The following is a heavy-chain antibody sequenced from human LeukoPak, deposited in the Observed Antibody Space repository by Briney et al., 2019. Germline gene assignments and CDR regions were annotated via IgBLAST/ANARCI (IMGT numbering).Heavy chain of an antibody. CDR2: IYYSGST. J-gene: IGHJ4*02. D-gene: IGHD5-18*01. CDR1: GGSISSYY. CDR3: ARADTAMATPDY. Sequence: SEALSLTCTVSGGSISSYYWSWIRQPPGKGLEWIGYIYYSGSTNYNPSLKSRVTISVDTSKNQFSLKLSSVTAADTAVYYCARADTAMATPDYWGQGTLVTVSS. V-gene: IGHV4-59*08.